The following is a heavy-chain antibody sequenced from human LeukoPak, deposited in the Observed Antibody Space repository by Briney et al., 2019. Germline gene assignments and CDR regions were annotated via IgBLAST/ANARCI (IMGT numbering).Heavy chain of an antibody. V-gene: IGHV4-39*07. Sequence: SETLSLTCTVSGGSISSSSYYWGWIRQPPGKGLEWIGSIYYSGSTYYNPSLKSRVTISVDTSKNQFSLKLSSVTAADTAVYYCARVDSKIAAAGGEYFQHWGQGTLVTVSS. J-gene: IGHJ1*01. D-gene: IGHD6-13*01. CDR2: IYYSGST. CDR1: GGSISSSSYY. CDR3: ARVDSKIAAAGGEYFQH.